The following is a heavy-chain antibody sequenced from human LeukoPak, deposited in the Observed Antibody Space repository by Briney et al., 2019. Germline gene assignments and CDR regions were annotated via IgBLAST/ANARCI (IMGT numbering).Heavy chain of an antibody. CDR3: ARTLSGTTFDY. J-gene: IGHJ4*02. Sequence: SGPALVKPTQTLTLTCTFSGFSLSTNGMRVSWIRQPPGKALEWLARTDWDDDKLYGTSLKTRLTISKDTSKNQVVLTMTNMDPVDTATYYCARTLSGTTFDYWGQGTLVTVSS. CDR2: TDWDDDK. V-gene: IGHV2-70*04. CDR1: GFSLSTNGMR. D-gene: IGHD1-7*01.